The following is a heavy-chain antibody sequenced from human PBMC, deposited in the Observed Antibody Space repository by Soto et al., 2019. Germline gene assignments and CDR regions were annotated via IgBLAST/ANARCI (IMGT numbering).Heavy chain of an antibody. D-gene: IGHD3-3*01. CDR2: IYYSGST. J-gene: IGHJ6*02. V-gene: IGHV4-30-4*01. CDR1: GGSISSGDYY. CDR3: ARGDRLQWDDFWSGYYRGYYYCMDV. Sequence: SETLSLTCTVSGGSISSGDYYWSWIRQPPGKGLGWIGYIYYSGSTYYNPSLKSRVTISVDTSKNQFSLKLSSVTAADTAVYHCARGDRLQWDDFWSGYYRGYYYCMDVWGQGTTVTVSS.